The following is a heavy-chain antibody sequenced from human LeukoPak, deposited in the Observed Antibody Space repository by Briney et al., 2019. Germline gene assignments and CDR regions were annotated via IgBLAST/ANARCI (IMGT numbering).Heavy chain of an antibody. CDR1: GYTFTSYD. CDR2: MNPNSGNT. V-gene: IGHV1-8*01. CDR3: ARGLIVGAAYYYYYMDV. D-gene: IGHD1-26*01. J-gene: IGHJ6*03. Sequence: ASVKVSCKASGYTFTSYDINWVRQATGQGLEWMGWMNPNSGNTGYAQKFQGRVTMTRNTSISTAYMELSGLRSEDTAVYYCARGLIVGAAYYYYYMDVWGKGTTVTVSS.